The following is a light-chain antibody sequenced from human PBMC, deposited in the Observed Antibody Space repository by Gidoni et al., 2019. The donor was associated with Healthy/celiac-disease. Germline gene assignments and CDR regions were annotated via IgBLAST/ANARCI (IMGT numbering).Light chain of an antibody. CDR2: QDS. CDR1: KLGDKY. CDR3: QAWRSSSWV. V-gene: IGLV3-1*01. Sequence: EQTQALAVSVTTGQTASITCSGDKLGDKYACWYQQKPGQSPVLVIYQDSKRPSGIPVLFSASDARSTAALTSVGTCAIAVSYYRCQAWRSSSWVFGGGTKLTVL. J-gene: IGLJ2*01.